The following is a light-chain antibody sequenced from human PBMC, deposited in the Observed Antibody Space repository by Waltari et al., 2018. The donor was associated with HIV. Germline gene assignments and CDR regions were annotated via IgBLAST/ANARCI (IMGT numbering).Light chain of an antibody. CDR2: RNQ. CDR1: TSNIGSNY. CDR3: VTWDDSLRGVV. V-gene: IGLV1-47*01. J-gene: IGLJ2*01. Sequence: SVVTQPPSASGTPGQRVTISCSGNTSNIGSNYVFWYQHLPGKAPKHLIHRNQQRPPRIPDRFSGSTSGPSPSLAISCLRSEDEADYYCVTWDDSLRGVVFGGGTKVAVL.